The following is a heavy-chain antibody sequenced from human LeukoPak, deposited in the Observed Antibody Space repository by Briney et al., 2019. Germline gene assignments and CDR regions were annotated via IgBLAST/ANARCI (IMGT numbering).Heavy chain of an antibody. CDR3: ARGARYYYDSSGQLTN. V-gene: IGHV3-11*06. D-gene: IGHD3-22*01. CDR2: ISSSSSYT. J-gene: IGHJ4*02. CDR1: GFTFSDYY. Sequence: GGSLRLSCAASGFTFSDYYMSWMRQAPGKGLEWVSYISSSSSYTNYADSVKGRFTISRDNAKNSLYLQMNSLRAEDTAVYYCARGARYYYDSSGQLTNWGQGTLVTVSS.